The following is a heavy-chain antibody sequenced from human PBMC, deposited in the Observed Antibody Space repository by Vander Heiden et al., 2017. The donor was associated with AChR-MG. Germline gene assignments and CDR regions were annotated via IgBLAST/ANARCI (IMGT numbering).Heavy chain of an antibody. D-gene: IGHD3-10*01. CDR2: IRGSGGST. Sequence: EVQLLESGGGLVQPGGSLRLSCADRGFPFSSYAMCWVRQAPGKGLEWVSAIRGSGGSTYYADSVKGRFTISRDNSKNTLYLQMNSLRAEDTAVYYCARRRSGSYLDYWGQGTLVTVSS. CDR1: GFPFSSYA. V-gene: IGHV3-23*01. J-gene: IGHJ4*02. CDR3: ARRRSGSYLDY.